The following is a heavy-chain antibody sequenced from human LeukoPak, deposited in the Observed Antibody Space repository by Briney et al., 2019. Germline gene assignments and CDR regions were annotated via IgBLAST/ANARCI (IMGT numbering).Heavy chain of an antibody. D-gene: IGHD3-3*01. V-gene: IGHV3-21*01. CDR1: GFTFSSYA. CDR3: TRDWPTGASRVFVVQ. J-gene: IGHJ4*02. CDR2: TSSGSRYI. Sequence: GGSLRLSCAASGFTFSSYAMTWVRQAPGKGLEWVSSTSSGSRYIYYADSVRGRFTISRDNAKNSLYLLMNSLRAEDTAVYYCTRDWPTGASRVFVVQWGQGTLVTVSS.